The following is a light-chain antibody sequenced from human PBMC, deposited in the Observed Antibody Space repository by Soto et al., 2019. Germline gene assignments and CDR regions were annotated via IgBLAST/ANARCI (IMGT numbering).Light chain of an antibody. CDR1: SSDVGSYNL. CDR2: EGS. Sequence: QSVLTQPASVSGSPGQSITISCTGTSSDVGSYNLVSWYQQHPGKAPKLMIYEGSKRPSGVSNRFSGSKSGNTASLTTSGLQAEDEADYYCCSYAGSSTFHYVFGTGTKVPS. V-gene: IGLV2-23*03. CDR3: CSYAGSSTFHYV. J-gene: IGLJ1*01.